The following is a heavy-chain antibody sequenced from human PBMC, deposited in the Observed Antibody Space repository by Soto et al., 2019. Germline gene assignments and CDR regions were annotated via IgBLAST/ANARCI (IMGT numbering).Heavy chain of an antibody. CDR2: IIPIFGTA. Sequence: SVKVSCKASGGTFSSYAISWVRQAPGQGLEWMGGIIPIFGTANYAQKFQGRVTITADESTSTAYMELSSLRSEDTAVYYCARERDPRLYSYVYKFDYGGQGTPVTVSS. CDR3: ARERDPRLYSYVYKFDY. CDR1: GGTFSSYA. V-gene: IGHV1-69*13. D-gene: IGHD5-18*01. J-gene: IGHJ4*02.